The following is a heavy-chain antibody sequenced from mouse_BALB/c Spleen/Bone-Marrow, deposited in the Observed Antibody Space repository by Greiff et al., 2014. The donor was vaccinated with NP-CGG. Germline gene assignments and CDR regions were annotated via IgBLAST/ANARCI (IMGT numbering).Heavy chain of an antibody. J-gene: IGHJ2*01. D-gene: IGHD1-1*01. Sequence: EVQLVESGPGLVKPSQSLSLTCTVTGYSITSDYAWNWIRQFPGNKLEWMGYISYSGSTSYNPSLKSRISITRDTSKNQFFLQLNSVTTEDTATYYCAGSFTTVVEEDYFDYWGQGTTLTVSS. CDR3: AGSFTTVVEEDYFDY. V-gene: IGHV3-2*02. CDR2: ISYSGST. CDR1: GYSITSDYA.